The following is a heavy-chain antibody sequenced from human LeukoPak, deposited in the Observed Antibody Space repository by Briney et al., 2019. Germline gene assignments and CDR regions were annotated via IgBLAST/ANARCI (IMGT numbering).Heavy chain of an antibody. V-gene: IGHV3-53*01. CDR1: GFSVSSDY. CDR2: IYRSGRT. J-gene: IGHJ3*02. D-gene: IGHD5-12*01. CDR3: ASCNSGYASITEHGDAFDI. Sequence: GGSLRLSCAASGFSVSSDYMGWVRQAPGKGLEWISVIYRSGRTYYADSVKGRFTISRDTSKNSLYLQMNSLRAEDTAVYYCASCNSGYASITEHGDAFDIWGQGTMVTVSS.